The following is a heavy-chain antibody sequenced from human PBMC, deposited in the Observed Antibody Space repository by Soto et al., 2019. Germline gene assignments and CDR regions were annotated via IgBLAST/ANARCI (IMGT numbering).Heavy chain of an antibody. V-gene: IGHV1-69*13. CDR1: GGTFSSYA. D-gene: IGHD2-2*02. CDR3: ALGPPGKVVPAAILGWFDP. Sequence: SVKVSCKASGGTFSSYAISWVRQAPGQGLEWMGGIIPIFGTANYAQKFQGRVTITADESTSTAYMELSSLRSEDTAVYYCALGPPGKVVPAAILGWFDPWGQGTLVTVSS. J-gene: IGHJ5*02. CDR2: IIPIFGTA.